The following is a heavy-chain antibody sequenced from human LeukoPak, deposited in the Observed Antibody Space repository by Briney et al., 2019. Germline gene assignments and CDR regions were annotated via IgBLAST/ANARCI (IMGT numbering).Heavy chain of an antibody. CDR2: IPYDGSDK. J-gene: IGHJ3*02. CDR1: GFTFSAFG. CDR3: ARDHGGDRDDAFDI. V-gene: IGHV3-30*19. Sequence: SGGSLRLSCAASGFTFSAFGMHWVRQAPGKGLEWVTFIPYDGSDKYYADSVKGRFTISRDNSKNTLYLQMNNMRTEDTAVYYCARDHGGDRDDAFDIWGQGTMVTVSS. D-gene: IGHD6-25*01.